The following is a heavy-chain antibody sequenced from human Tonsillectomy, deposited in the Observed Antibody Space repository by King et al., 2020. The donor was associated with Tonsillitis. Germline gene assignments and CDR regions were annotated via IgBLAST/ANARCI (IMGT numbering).Heavy chain of an antibody. CDR2: TYYRTKWYF. J-gene: IGHJ4*02. CDR3: ARVGSGWFLYFDY. D-gene: IGHD6-19*01. Sequence: VQLQQSGPGLVKPSQTLSLTCVISGDSVSSDRFSWNWIRQSPSRGLEWLGRTYYRTKWYFDYAESVKSRITITPDTSKSQFSLQLNSVTPEDTAVYYCARVGSGWFLYFDYWGQGTQVTVSS. CDR1: GDSVSSDRFS. V-gene: IGHV6-1*01.